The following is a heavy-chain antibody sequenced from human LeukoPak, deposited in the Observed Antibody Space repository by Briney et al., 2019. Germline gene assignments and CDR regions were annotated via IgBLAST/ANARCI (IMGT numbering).Heavy chain of an antibody. D-gene: IGHD6-19*01. V-gene: IGHV3-23*01. CDR1: GFTFSGYA. CDR2: ISGSGGST. Sequence: GGSLRLSCAASGFTFSGYAMSWVRQAPGKGLEWVSAISGSGGSTYYADSVKGRFTISRDNSKNTLYLQMNSLRAEDTAVYYCAKKSRPIAVAGTADYWGQGTLVTVSS. J-gene: IGHJ4*02. CDR3: AKKSRPIAVAGTADY.